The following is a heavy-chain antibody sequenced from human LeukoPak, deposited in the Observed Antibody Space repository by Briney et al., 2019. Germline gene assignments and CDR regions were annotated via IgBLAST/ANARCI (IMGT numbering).Heavy chain of an antibody. D-gene: IGHD3-22*01. J-gene: IGHJ6*02. CDR3: ARDYLYYYDSSGYYPLSYYGMDV. CDR1: GYTFTSYY. CDR2: INPSGGST. Sequence: ASVKVSCKASGYTFTSYYMHWVRQAPGQGLEWMGIINPSGGSTSYAQKFQGRVTMTRDTSTSTVYMELSSLRSEDTAVYYCARDYLYYYDSSGYYPLSYYGMDVWGQGTTVTVSS. V-gene: IGHV1-46*01.